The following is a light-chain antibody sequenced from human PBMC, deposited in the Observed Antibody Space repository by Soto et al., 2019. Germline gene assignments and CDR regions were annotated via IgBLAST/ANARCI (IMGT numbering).Light chain of an antibody. J-gene: IGKJ1*01. CDR3: QQYNNWPRT. Sequence: EIVMTQSPATLSVSPGERATLSCRASQSISSNLAWYPQKPCQAPRILSYGASTRATGIPASFSGSGSGTEFTLTISSLQSEDFAVYYCQQYNNWPRTFGQGTKVEFK. CDR1: QSISSN. V-gene: IGKV3-15*01. CDR2: GAS.